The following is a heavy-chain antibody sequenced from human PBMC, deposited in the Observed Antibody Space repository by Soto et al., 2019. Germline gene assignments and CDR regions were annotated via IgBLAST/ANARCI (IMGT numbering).Heavy chain of an antibody. CDR3: ARMAASGSLNWFDP. J-gene: IGHJ5*02. Sequence: ASVKVSCKASGYTFTNYEINWVRQATGQGLEWMGWMNPGSGNTGYAHKFQGRVTMTRNISISTAYMELSRLGSDDTAIYYCARMAASGSLNWFDPWGQGTMVTVSS. D-gene: IGHD3-10*01. CDR1: GYTFTNYE. CDR2: MNPGSGNT. V-gene: IGHV1-8*01.